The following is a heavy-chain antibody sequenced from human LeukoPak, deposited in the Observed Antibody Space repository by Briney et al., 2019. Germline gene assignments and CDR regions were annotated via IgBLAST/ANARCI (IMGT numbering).Heavy chain of an antibody. J-gene: IGHJ4*02. CDR3: VRGGYSYGGGPLRF. CDR1: GYTFTGYY. D-gene: IGHD5-18*01. CDR2: INPNSGGT. V-gene: IGHV1-2*02. Sequence: ASVKVSCKASGYTFTGYYIHWVRQAPGQGLEWMGWINPNSGGTNYAQKFQGRVTMTRDTSINTAYMELSRLRSDDTAVYYCVRGGYSYGGGPLRFWGQGTLVTVSS.